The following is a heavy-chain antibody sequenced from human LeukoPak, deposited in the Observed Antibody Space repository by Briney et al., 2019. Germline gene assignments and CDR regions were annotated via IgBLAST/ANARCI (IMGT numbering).Heavy chain of an antibody. D-gene: IGHD1-7*01. CDR3: ARENWYYDY. CDR2: IYPNTGGT. V-gene: IGHV1-2*06. J-gene: IGHJ4*02. CDR1: GYSFTNYH. Sequence: GASVKVSCNTSGYSFTNYHMHWVRLAPGQGLEWMGHIYPNTGGTSYAQRFQGRVTMTGDTSVSTVYMELSSLISDDTAAYYCARENWYYDYWGQGTLVTVSS.